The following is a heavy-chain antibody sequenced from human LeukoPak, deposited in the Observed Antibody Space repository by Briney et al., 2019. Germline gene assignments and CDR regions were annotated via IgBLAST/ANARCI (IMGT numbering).Heavy chain of an antibody. CDR1: GYTFTSYD. CDR2: MNPNSGNT. Sequence: ASVKVSCKASGYTFTSYDINWVRQATGQGLEWMGWMNPNSGNTGYAQKFQGRVTMTRNTSISTAYMELSSLRSEDTAVYYCARDPVELATTEYDYWGQGTLVTVSS. V-gene: IGHV1-8*01. CDR3: ARDPVELATTEYDY. J-gene: IGHJ4*02. D-gene: IGHD5-24*01.